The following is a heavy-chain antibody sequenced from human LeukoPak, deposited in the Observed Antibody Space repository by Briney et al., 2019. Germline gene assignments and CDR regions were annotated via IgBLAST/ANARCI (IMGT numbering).Heavy chain of an antibody. J-gene: IGHJ5*02. Sequence: ASVKVSCKASGYTFTGYYMHWVRQAPGQGLEWMGWINTNTGNPTYAQGFTGRFVFSLDTSVSTAYLQISSLKAEDTAVYYCARDGLGYCSGGSCSTWFDPWGQGTLVTVSS. CDR3: ARDGLGYCSGGSCSTWFDP. V-gene: IGHV7-4-1*02. D-gene: IGHD2-15*01. CDR1: GYTFTGYY. CDR2: INTNTGNP.